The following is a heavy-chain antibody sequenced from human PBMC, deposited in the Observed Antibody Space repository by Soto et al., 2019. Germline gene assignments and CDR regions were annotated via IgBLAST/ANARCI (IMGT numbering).Heavy chain of an antibody. Sequence: SETLSLTCTVSGVSVSSGDYYWSWVRQPPGKGLEWIGYVYYSGTTNYSPSLKSRVTISVDTSKNQFSLKLSSVTAADTAVYYCARRSGYNFYYNYYGMDVWGQGTTVTVSS. J-gene: IGHJ6*02. D-gene: IGHD3-22*01. V-gene: IGHV4-61*08. CDR1: GVSVSSGDYY. CDR3: ARRSGYNFYYNYYGMDV. CDR2: VYYSGTT.